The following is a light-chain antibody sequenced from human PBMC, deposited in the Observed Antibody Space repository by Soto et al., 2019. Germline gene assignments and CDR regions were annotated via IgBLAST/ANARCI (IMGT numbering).Light chain of an antibody. CDR2: GAS. V-gene: IGKV3-15*01. J-gene: IGKJ3*01. CDR1: QSVASN. CDR3: HQYDNWPPFT. Sequence: EIVMTQSPATLSVSPGERATLSCRASQSVASNLAWYQQKPGQAPRLLIYGASTRPTVIPARFSGSGSGTEFTLTISSLQSEDFADYCCHQYDNWPPFTFGPGTKVDIK.